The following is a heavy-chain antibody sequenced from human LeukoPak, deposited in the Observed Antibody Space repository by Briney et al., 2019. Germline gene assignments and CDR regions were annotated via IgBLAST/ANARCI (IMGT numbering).Heavy chain of an antibody. V-gene: IGHV3-15*01. CDR1: GFIFSSFA. D-gene: IGHD4-17*01. CDR2: IKSKSDGGTT. J-gene: IGHJ4*02. Sequence: GGSLRLSCAVSGFIFSSFAMSWVRQAPGKGLEWVGRIKSKSDGGTTDNAAPVKGRFTISKDDSKNTLYLQMNSLKTEGTGIYYCTTGTLTSDYWGQGTLVTVSS. CDR3: TTGTLTSDY.